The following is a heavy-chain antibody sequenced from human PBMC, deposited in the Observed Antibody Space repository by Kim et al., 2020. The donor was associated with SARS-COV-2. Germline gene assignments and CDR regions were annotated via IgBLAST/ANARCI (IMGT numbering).Heavy chain of an antibody. Sequence: AQGFTGRFVFSLDTSVSTAYLQISSLKAEDTAVYYCARGVVRGNYYGMDVWGQGTTVTVSS. J-gene: IGHJ6*02. CDR3: ARGVVRGNYYGMDV. D-gene: IGHD3-10*01. V-gene: IGHV7-4-1*02.